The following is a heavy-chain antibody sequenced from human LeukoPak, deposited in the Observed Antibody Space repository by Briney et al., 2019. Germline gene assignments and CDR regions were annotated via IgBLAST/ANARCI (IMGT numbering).Heavy chain of an antibody. V-gene: IGHV3-7*01. CDR1: GFTFSSSD. CDR2: IKQDGSEK. Sequence: GGSLRLSCAASGFTFSSSDMHWVRQAPGNGLEWVANIKQDGSEKYDVDCVKGRFTISRDNAKNSLYLKMNSLRAEDTAVYYCARVSPHPVTTLQYFDYWGQGTLVTVSS. J-gene: IGHJ4*02. CDR3: ARVSPHPVTTLQYFDY. D-gene: IGHD4-17*01.